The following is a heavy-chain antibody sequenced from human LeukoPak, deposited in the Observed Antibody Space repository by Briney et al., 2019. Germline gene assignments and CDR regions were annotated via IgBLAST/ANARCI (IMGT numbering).Heavy chain of an antibody. CDR1: GFTFSNYA. J-gene: IGHJ4*02. CDR3: AKLWWNGEEDY. V-gene: IGHV3-23*01. Sequence: PGGSLRLSCAASGFTFSNYAMSWVRQAPGKGLQWVSSISASGNSTFYADSVKGRFTISRDNSKNTLYLQMTSLRAEDTAVYYCAKLWWNGEEDYWGQGTLVTVSS. D-gene: IGHD2-21*01. CDR2: ISASGNST.